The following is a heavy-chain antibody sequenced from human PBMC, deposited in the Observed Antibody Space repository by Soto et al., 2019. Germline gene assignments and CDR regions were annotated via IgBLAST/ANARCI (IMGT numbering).Heavy chain of an antibody. D-gene: IGHD3-22*01. CDR1: GFTFSSYA. CDR3: AKGLYYYDSSGTLEC. J-gene: IGHJ4*02. Sequence: GGSLRPSCAASGFTFSSYAMSWVRQAPGKGLEWVSAISGSVGITYYADSVKGRFTISRDNSKNTLYLQMNSLRAEDTAVYYCAKGLYYYDSSGTLECWGEGTLVILSS. CDR2: ISGSVGIT. V-gene: IGHV3-23*01.